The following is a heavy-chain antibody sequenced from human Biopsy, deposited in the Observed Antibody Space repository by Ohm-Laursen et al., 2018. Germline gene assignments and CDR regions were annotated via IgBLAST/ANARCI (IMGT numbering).Heavy chain of an antibody. CDR1: AFTFDYYA. CDR2: ITWNSGHI. CDR3: VKDIRRYFYGMDV. J-gene: IGHJ6*02. V-gene: IGHV3-9*01. D-gene: IGHD3-10*01. Sequence: SLRLSCAASAFTFDYYAMSWVRQRPGKGLEWVSGITWNSGHIAYADSVKGRFTISRDNAKNVLWLQMNSLRVDDTAMYYCVKDIRRYFYGMDVWGQGTTVTVS.